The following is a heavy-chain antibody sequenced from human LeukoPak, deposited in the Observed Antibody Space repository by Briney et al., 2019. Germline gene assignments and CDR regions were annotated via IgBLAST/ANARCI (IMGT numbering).Heavy chain of an antibody. V-gene: IGHV4-39*01. D-gene: IGHD3-16*01. Sequence: PSETLSLTCAVSGGSISSTSYHWAWIRQPPGKGLERIGNIYYSGSTYYNPSLRSRVTISVDTSKNQFSLKLSSVTAADTAVYYCASHDVGVGYALDYWGQGTLVTVSS. J-gene: IGHJ4*02. CDR3: ASHDVGVGYALDY. CDR1: GGSISSTSYH. CDR2: IYYSGST.